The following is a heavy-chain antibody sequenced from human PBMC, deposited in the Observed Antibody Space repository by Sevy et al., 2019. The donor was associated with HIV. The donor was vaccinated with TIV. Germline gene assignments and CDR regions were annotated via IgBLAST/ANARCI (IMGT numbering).Heavy chain of an antibody. CDR2: INWNSDNI. CDR1: GFMFDDYT. V-gene: IGHV3-9*01. CDR3: VKANEMGIALAGMDGLDV. J-gene: IGHJ6*02. D-gene: IGHD6-19*01. Sequence: GGSLRLSCAASGFMFDDYTMHWVRQVPGKGPEWVSSINWNSDNIGYADSVKGRFIISRNNARSSLYLQMNSLRAEDTALYHCVKANEMGIALAGMDGLDVWGQGTTVTVSS.